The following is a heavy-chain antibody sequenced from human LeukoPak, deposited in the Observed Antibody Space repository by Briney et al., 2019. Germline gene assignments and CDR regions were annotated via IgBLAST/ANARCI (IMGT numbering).Heavy chain of an antibody. J-gene: IGHJ6*03. CDR2: ITVRGGRT. CDR3: ARVYYGSGSNYYYYYYMGV. Sequence: GSLRLSCAASGYTFITYAMNWVRQAPGGGLGWVSAITVRGGRTYYADSVKGRFTISRDNSKNTLYLQMNSLRAEDTAVYYCARVYYGSGSNYYYYYYMGVWGKGTTVTVSS. D-gene: IGHD3-10*01. V-gene: IGHV3-23*01. CDR1: GYTFITYA.